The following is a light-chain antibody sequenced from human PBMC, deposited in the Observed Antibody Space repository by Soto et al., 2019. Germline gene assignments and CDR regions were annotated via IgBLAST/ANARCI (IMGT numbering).Light chain of an antibody. Sequence: IQMTQSPSTLSGSVGDRVTITCRASQSISSWLAWYQQKPGKAPQALIYDASSLKSGVPSRFSGSGSGTEFTLTISSLQPDDFAAYYCQQYNSYSTFGQRTKVDIK. CDR2: DAS. CDR1: QSISSW. J-gene: IGKJ1*01. CDR3: QQYNSYST. V-gene: IGKV1-5*01.